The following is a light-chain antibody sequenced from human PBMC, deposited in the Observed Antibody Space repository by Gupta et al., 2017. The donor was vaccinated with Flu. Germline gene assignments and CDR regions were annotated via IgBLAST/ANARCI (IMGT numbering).Light chain of an antibody. CDR1: SSNIGNNA. CDR2: YDD. J-gene: IGLJ3*02. V-gene: IGLV1-36*01. CDR3: AAWDDSLNGPV. Sequence: QSVLTPPPSVSEAPRQRFAISCSGSSSNIGNNAVTWYQQLPGKAPKLLIYYDDLLPSGVSDRFSGPKSGTSASLAISGLQSEDEADYYCAAWDDSLNGPVFGGGTKLTVL.